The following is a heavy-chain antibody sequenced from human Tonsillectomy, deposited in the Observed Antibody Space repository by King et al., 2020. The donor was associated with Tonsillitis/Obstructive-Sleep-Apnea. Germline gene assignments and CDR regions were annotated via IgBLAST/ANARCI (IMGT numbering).Heavy chain of an antibody. Sequence: VQLVESGGGLVKPGGSLRLSCAASGFTFSNAWMNWVRQAPGKGLEWVGRIKSKTDGGTTDYAAPVKGRFTISRDDSKNTLYLQMNSLKTEDTAVYYCTTGIVVVPAAILAFDIWGQGTMVTVSS. CDR2: IKSKTDGGTT. CDR3: TTGIVVVPAAILAFDI. CDR1: GFTFSNAW. J-gene: IGHJ3*02. V-gene: IGHV3-15*07. D-gene: IGHD2-2*02.